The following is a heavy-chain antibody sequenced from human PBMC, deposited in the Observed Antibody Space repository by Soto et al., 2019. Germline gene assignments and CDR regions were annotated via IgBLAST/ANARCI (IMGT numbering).Heavy chain of an antibody. D-gene: IGHD5-18*01. CDR2: FDPEDGET. J-gene: IGHJ6*03. V-gene: IGHV1-24*01. Sequence: QVQLVQSGAEVKKPGASVKGTCKISGYTLTELSMHWVRQAPGKGLEGMGGFDPEDGETIYAQKFQGRVTMTEDTSTDTAYMELSSLRSEDTAVYYCATGGYGDYYYCDYMDVWGKGTTVTVSS. CDR1: GYTLTELS. CDR3: ATGGYGDYYYCDYMDV.